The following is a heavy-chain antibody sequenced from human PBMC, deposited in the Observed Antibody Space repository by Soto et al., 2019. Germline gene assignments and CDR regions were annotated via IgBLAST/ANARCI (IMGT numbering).Heavy chain of an antibody. V-gene: IGHV5-51*01. CDR3: ARHRRYDFCSGYFALNYYGMDV. D-gene: IGHD3-3*01. CDR2: IYPGDSDT. Sequence: PGESLKISCKGSGYSFTSYWIGWVRQMPGKXLEWMGIIYPGDSDTRYSPSFQGQVTISADKSISTAYLQWSSLRASDTAMYYCARHRRYDFCSGYFALNYYGMDVWGQGTTVTVSS. CDR1: GYSFTSYW. J-gene: IGHJ6*02.